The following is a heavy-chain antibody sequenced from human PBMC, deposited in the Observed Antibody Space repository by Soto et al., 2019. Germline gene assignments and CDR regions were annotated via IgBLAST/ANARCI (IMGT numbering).Heavy chain of an antibody. CDR2: IYHNGIT. CDR1: GTSISSSYW. J-gene: IGHJ4*02. V-gene: IGHV4-4*02. D-gene: IGHD2-21*01. CDR3: ATVPPRIVVVLAEFPT. Sequence: QVQLKQSGPGLVRPSGTLSLTCRVSGTSISSSYWWAWVRQSPGKGLEWIGEIYHNGITKYNPSLKIRCSMSIDKSNHQFSLKLTSVTAADTAVYYCATVPPRIVVVLAEFPTWGQGTLVTVSS.